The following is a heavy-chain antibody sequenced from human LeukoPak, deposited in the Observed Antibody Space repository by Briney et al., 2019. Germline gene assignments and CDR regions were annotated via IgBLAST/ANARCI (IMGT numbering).Heavy chain of an antibody. CDR2: INSDGSST. J-gene: IGHJ4*02. CDR1: GFTFNSYW. CDR3: ARSMGATANVADY. V-gene: IGHV3-74*01. Sequence: PGGSLRLSCAASGFTFNSYWMHWVRQTPGKGLVWISRINSDGSSTNYADSVKGRFTISRDNAKNTLYLQMNSLRVEDTAVYFCARSMGATANVADYWGQGTLVTVSS. D-gene: IGHD1-26*01.